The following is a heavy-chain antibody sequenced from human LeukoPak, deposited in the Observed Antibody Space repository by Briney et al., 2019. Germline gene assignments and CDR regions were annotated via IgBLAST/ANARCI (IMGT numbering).Heavy chain of an antibody. D-gene: IGHD5-24*01. J-gene: IGHJ4*02. CDR1: GGSISSSSYY. CDR2: IYYSGSI. Sequence: SETLSLTCTVSGGSISSSSYYWGWIRQPPGKGLEWIGSIYYSGSIYYNPSLKSRVTISVDTSKNQFSLKLSSATAADTAVYYCARRQEMATIDYWGQGTLVTVSS. CDR3: ARRQEMATIDY. V-gene: IGHV4-39*01.